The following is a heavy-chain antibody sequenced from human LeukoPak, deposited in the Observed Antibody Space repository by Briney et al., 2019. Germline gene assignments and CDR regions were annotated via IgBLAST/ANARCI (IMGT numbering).Heavy chain of an antibody. V-gene: IGHV4-59*08. Sequence: SETLSLTCTVYGGSISSYYWSWIRQPPGKGLEWIGYIYYSGSTNYNPSLKSRVTISVDMSKDQFSLKLSSVTAADTAVYYCARRDKIGVAVAGGYYYGMDVWGQGTTVTVSS. J-gene: IGHJ6*02. D-gene: IGHD6-19*01. CDR3: ARRDKIGVAVAGGYYYGMDV. CDR1: GGSISSYY. CDR2: IYYSGST.